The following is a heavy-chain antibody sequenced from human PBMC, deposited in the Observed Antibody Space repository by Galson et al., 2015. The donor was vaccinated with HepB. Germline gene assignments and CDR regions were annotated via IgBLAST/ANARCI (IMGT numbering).Heavy chain of an antibody. CDR3: ASRGYCSSTSCLYYFDY. D-gene: IGHD2-2*01. CDR1: GFTFSSYA. Sequence: SLRLSCAASGFTFSSYAMHWVRQAPGKGLEWVAVISYDGSNKYYADSVKGRFTISRDNSKNTLYLQMNSLRTEDTAVYYCASRGYCSSTSCLYYFDYWGQGTLVTVSS. J-gene: IGHJ4*02. V-gene: IGHV3-30-3*01. CDR2: ISYDGSNK.